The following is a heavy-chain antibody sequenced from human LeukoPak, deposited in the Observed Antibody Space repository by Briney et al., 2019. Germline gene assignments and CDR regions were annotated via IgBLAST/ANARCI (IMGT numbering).Heavy chain of an antibody. D-gene: IGHD6-13*01. J-gene: IGHJ4*02. CDR2: ISSNGGST. CDR1: GFTFSSFA. Sequence: GGSLRLSCAASGFTFSSFAIHWVRQAPGKGLEYVSAISSNGGSTYYADSVKGRFTIPRDNSKNTLYLQMGSLRAEDMAVYYCARIIGAAGTRYFDYWGQGTQVTVSS. V-gene: IGHV3-64*02. CDR3: ARIIGAAGTRYFDY.